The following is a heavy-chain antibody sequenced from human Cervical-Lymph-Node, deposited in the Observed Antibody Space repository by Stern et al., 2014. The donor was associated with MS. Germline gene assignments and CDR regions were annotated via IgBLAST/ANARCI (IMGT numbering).Heavy chain of an antibody. D-gene: IGHD6-6*01. V-gene: IGHV7-4-1*02. CDR2: INTKTGNP. CDR3: ATWGAGSSPPLFY. J-gene: IGHJ4*02. CDR1: GYNLTTYA. Sequence: VQLVESGSELKKPGASVKVSCKASGYNLTTYAINWVRQAPGQGLEWMGWINTKTGNPTFAQGFTGRFVFYLDTSIKTAYLQISSLKAEDSAVYYCATWGAGSSPPLFYWGQGTLVTVSS.